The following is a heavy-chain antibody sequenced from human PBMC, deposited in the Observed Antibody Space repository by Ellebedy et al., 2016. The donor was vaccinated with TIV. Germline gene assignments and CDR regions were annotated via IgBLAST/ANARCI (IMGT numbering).Heavy chain of an antibody. D-gene: IGHD3-10*01. CDR2: INSDGSST. CDR3: ARDRRGLDY. Sequence: GESLKISCATSGFTFRSYWMHWVRQAPGKGLVWVSHINSDGSSTTYADSVKGRFTISRDNAKNTMFLQMNSLRVEDTAVYYCARDRRGLDYWGQGTLVTVSS. V-gene: IGHV3-74*01. CDR1: GFTFRSYW. J-gene: IGHJ4*02.